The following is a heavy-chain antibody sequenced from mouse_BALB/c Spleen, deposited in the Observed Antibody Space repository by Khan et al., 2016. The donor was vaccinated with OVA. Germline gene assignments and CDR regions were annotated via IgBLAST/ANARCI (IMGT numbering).Heavy chain of an antibody. Sequence: LVESGPELKKPGETVKISCKASGYTFTDYSMHWVKQAPEKGLKWMGWINTETGEPTYADDFKGRFAFSLETSASTAYLQINNLKNEDTATYFCASGLKYGNFDYWGQGTTLTVSS. J-gene: IGHJ2*01. CDR1: GYTFTDYS. V-gene: IGHV9-2-1*01. D-gene: IGHD2-10*02. CDR2: INTETGEP. CDR3: ASGLKYGNFDY.